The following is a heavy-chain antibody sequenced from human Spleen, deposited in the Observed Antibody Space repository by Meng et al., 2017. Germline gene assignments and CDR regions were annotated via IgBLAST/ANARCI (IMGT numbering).Heavy chain of an antibody. D-gene: IGHD2-15*01. CDR3: AREDCSGGSGLTYALEL. Sequence: GESLKISCAASGFSFSSYAMSWVRHAPGKGLELVSALSGGGFTTYYADSVKGRFAISRHNSKNTLYLQMNSLRAADTAVYYCAREDCSGGSGLTYALELWGQGTMVTVSS. J-gene: IGHJ3*01. CDR1: GFSFSSYA. V-gene: IGHV3-23*01. CDR2: LSGGGFTT.